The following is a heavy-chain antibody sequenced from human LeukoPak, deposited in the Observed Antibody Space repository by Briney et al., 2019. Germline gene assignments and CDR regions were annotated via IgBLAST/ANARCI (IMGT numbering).Heavy chain of an antibody. Sequence: GGSLRLSCAASGFIVSNNYMIWVRQAPGKGLEWVSAIYSCGSTYYADSVRGRFTISSDNSKNSLYLQMNRLGAEDTAVYYCARDGGYSYGYGFDYWGQGTLVTVSS. CDR3: ARDGGYSYGYGFDY. CDR1: GFIVSNNY. J-gene: IGHJ4*02. CDR2: IYSCGST. D-gene: IGHD5-18*01. V-gene: IGHV3-53*01.